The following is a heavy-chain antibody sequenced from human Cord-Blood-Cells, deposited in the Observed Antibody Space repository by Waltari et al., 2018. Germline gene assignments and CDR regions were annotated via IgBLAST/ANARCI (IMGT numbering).Heavy chain of an antibody. D-gene: IGHD3-3*01. V-gene: IGHV4-59*01. CDR1: GGSISSYY. CDR3: ARGGSYDFWSGYYRDYYYYMDV. J-gene: IGHJ6*03. CDR2: IYYSGST. Sequence: QVQLQESGPGLVKPSETLSPTCPVSGGSISSYYWTWLRYPPGQGRAWLGYIYYSGSTNYNPSLKRRVTISVDTSKNQFSLKLSSVTAADTAVYYCARGGSYDFWSGYYRDYYYYMDVWGKGTTVTVSS.